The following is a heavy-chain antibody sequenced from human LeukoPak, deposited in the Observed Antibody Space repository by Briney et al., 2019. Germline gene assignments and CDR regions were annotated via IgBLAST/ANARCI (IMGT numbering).Heavy chain of an antibody. CDR2: INHSGRT. Sequence: SETLSLTCAVYGGSFSGYYWSWIRQPPGKGLEWIGEINHSGRTNYNPSLKSRVTISVDTSKNQFSLKLSSVTAADTAVYYCARGFTVTTRLDVWGKGTTVTVSS. CDR1: GGSFSGYY. J-gene: IGHJ6*04. V-gene: IGHV4-34*01. CDR3: ARGFTVTTRLDV. D-gene: IGHD4-11*01.